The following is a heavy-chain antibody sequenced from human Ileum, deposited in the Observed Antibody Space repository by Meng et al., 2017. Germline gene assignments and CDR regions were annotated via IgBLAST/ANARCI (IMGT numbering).Heavy chain of an antibody. Sequence: VEAGGVLVHPGCSLRLSGAVAGFTFSSYWMHWVRQAPGKGLVWVARINTDGSDTRYADSVKGRFTISRDNAQNMVYLQMNSLRAEDTAVYYCARDKPHNWFDPWGQGTLVTVSS. J-gene: IGHJ5*02. V-gene: IGHV3-74*01. CDR2: INTDGSDT. CDR1: GFTFSSYW. CDR3: ARDKPHNWFDP.